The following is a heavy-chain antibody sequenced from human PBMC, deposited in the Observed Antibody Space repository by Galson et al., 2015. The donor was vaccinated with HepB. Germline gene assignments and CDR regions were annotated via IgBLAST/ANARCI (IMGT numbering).Heavy chain of an antibody. Sequence: SLRLSCAASGFTFSNAWMSWVRQAPGKGLEWVGRIKSKTDGGTTDYAAPVKGRFTISRDDSKNTLYLQMNSLKTEDTAVYYCTTDYIGGYSYGYSGYFDYWGQGTLVTVSS. CDR1: GFTFSNAW. CDR2: IKSKTDGGTT. CDR3: TTDYIGGYSYGYSGYFDY. D-gene: IGHD5-18*01. V-gene: IGHV3-15*01. J-gene: IGHJ4*02.